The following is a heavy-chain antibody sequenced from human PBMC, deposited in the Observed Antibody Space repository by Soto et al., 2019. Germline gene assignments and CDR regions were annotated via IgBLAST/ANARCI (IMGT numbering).Heavy chain of an antibody. CDR1: GFTFSSYG. CDR2: ISYDGSNK. V-gene: IGHV3-30*18. J-gene: IGHJ4*02. CDR3: AKDGERSGSDC. D-gene: IGHD5-12*01. Sequence: PGGSLRLSCAASGFTFSSYGMHWVRQAPGKGLEWVAVISYDGSNKYYADSVKGRFTISRDNSKNTLYLQMNSLRAEDTAVYYCAKDGERSGSDCWGQGTLVTVSS.